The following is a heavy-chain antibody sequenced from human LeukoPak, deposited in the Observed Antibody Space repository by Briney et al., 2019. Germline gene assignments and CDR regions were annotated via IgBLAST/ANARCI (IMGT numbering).Heavy chain of an antibody. V-gene: IGHV1-69*04. CDR3: ATLQRGYCSGGSCYYFDY. Sequence: SVKVSCKASGGTFISYAISWVRQAPGQGLEWMGRIIPILGIANYAQKFQGRVTITADKSTSTAYMELSSLRSEDTAVYYCATLQRGYCSGGSCYYFDYWGQGTLVTVSS. J-gene: IGHJ4*02. D-gene: IGHD2-15*01. CDR2: IIPILGIA. CDR1: GGTFISYA.